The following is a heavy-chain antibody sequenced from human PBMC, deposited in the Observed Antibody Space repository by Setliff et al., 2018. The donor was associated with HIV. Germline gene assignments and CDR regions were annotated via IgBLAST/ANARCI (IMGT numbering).Heavy chain of an antibody. D-gene: IGHD2-2*01. V-gene: IGHV1-2*02. CDR2: INPKSDGT. CDR3: ARDFGGYCSSMSCPGLFDP. Sequence: ASVKVSCKASGYSFTDYYIHWVRQAPGQGLEWMGWINPKSDGTNYAQKFQGRVTITTDESTSTAYMELSGLRSEDTAVYYCARDFGGYCSSMSCPGLFDPWGQGTLVTVSS. CDR1: GYSFTDYY. J-gene: IGHJ5*02.